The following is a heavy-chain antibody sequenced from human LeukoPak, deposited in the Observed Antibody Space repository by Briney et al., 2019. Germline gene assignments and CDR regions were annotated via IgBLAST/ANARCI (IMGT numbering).Heavy chain of an antibody. Sequence: ASVKVSCKASGYTFTSYDINWVRQATGQGLEWMGWMNPNSGNTGYAQKFQGRVTMTRNTSISTAYMELSSLRSEDTAVYYCARDHPGGSSWTMSYYFDYWGQGTLVTVSS. CDR2: MNPNSGNT. CDR3: ARDHPGGSSWTMSYYFDY. J-gene: IGHJ4*02. V-gene: IGHV1-8*01. CDR1: GYTFTSYD. D-gene: IGHD6-13*01.